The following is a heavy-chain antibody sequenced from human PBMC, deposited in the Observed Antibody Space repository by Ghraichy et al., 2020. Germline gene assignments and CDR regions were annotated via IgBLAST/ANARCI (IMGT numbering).Heavy chain of an antibody. Sequence: GSLRLSCTVSGGSISSYYWSWIRQPPGKGLEWIGHIYHSGTTKYNPSLKSRVTMSVDTSTNQFSLKLTSVTAADTAVYYCARKSSGYYYSGAFDIWGLGTMVTVSS. CDR1: GGSISSYY. V-gene: IGHV4-59*01. D-gene: IGHD3-22*01. CDR3: ARKSSGYYYSGAFDI. CDR2: IYHSGTT. J-gene: IGHJ3*02.